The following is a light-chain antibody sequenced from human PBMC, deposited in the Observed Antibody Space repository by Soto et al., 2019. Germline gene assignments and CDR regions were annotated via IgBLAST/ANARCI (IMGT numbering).Light chain of an antibody. Sequence: ELVLTQYPATLSLSPGQITTLSCRASQSVSSYLAWYQQKPGQAPRLLIYDASNRATGIPARFSGSGSGTDFTLTISSLEPEDFAVYYCQQRSNWPPITFGEGTRLEIK. CDR2: DAS. CDR3: QQRSNWPPIT. CDR1: QSVSSY. V-gene: IGKV3-11*01. J-gene: IGKJ5*01.